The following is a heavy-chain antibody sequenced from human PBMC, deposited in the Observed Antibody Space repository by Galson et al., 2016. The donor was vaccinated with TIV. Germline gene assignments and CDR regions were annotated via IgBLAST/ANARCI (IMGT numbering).Heavy chain of an antibody. D-gene: IGHD2-15*01. CDR2: IHTNGIT. J-gene: IGHJ2*01. CDR1: GGSISSGNYY. V-gene: IGHV4-61*02. CDR3: ATVPPAGHHWYFDL. Sequence: TLSLTCTVSGGSISSGNYYWSWIRQPAGKGLEWIGRIHTNGITNYNPSLKNRVTLSADTSENQFSLKLESVTAADTAVYYCATVPPAGHHWYFDLWGRGTLVTVSS.